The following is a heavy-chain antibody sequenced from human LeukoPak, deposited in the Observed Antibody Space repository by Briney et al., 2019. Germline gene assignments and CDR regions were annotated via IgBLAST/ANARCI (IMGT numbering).Heavy chain of an antibody. CDR1: GGSISSYY. J-gene: IGHJ5*02. V-gene: IGHV4-59*12. CDR3: ARDYRFIYLELPGGDWFDP. D-gene: IGHD1-7*01. Sequence: PSETLSLTCTVSGGSISSYYWNWIRQPPGKGLEWIAYIYNSGSTNYNPSLRSRVTISDDTSKNQFSLKLTSVTAADTAVYYCARDYRFIYLELPGGDWFDPWGQGALVTVSS. CDR2: IYNSGST.